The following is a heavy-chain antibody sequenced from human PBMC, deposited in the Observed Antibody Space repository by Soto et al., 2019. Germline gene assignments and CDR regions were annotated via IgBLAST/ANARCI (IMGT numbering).Heavy chain of an antibody. CDR2: INSDGSTT. J-gene: IGHJ4*02. Sequence: EVQLVGSGGGLVQPGGSLSLSCAASGFTFSTYWIDWVRQAPGKGVVWVSRINSDGSTTSYADSVKGRFTIPRDNAKNTLFLQMNSLRAEDTAMYYFVRHLRWPATFAYWGQGTLVTVSS. D-gene: IGHD4-17*01. CDR1: GFTFSTYW. V-gene: IGHV3-74*01. CDR3: VRHLRWPATFAY.